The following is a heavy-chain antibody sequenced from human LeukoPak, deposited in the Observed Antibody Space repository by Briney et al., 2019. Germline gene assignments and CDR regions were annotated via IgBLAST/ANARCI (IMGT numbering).Heavy chain of an antibody. CDR1: GYTFTSYY. CDR2: INPSGGST. D-gene: IGHD3-22*01. CDR3: ARGPGPADDGGGYCFDY. Sequence: ASVKVSCKASGYTFTSYYLYWVRQAPGQGLEWMGVINPSGGSTTSAQKFQGRVTMTRDTSTSTVYMELRSLRSEDTAVYYCARGPGPADDGGGYCFDYWGQGTLVTLSS. V-gene: IGHV1-46*01. J-gene: IGHJ4*02.